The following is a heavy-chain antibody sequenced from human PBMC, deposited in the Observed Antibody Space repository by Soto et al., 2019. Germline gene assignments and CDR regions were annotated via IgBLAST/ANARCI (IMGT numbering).Heavy chain of an antibody. D-gene: IGHD3-10*01. CDR1: GGSISSGDYY. V-gene: IGHV4-30-4*01. J-gene: IGHJ5*02. Sequence: PSENLSLTCTVSGGSISSGDYYWSWIRQPPGKGLEWIGYIYYSGSTFYNPSLKNRVTISLDTSKIQFSLKLSSVTAADTAVYYCVRAGGANWVDPWGQGPLVTGSS. CDR2: IYYSGST. CDR3: VRAGGANWVDP.